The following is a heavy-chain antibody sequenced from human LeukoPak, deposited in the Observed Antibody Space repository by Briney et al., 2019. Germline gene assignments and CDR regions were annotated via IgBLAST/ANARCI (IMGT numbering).Heavy chain of an antibody. J-gene: IGHJ5*02. CDR1: GGSITRYY. CDR2: INHSGST. V-gene: IGHV4-34*01. CDR3: ARTGYSSGWYVWFDP. Sequence: SETLSLTCSVSGGSITRYYWSWIRQPPGKGLEWIGEINHSGSTNYNPSLKSRVTISVDTSKNQFSLKLSSVTAADTAVYYCARTGYSSGWYVWFDPWGQGTLATVSS. D-gene: IGHD6-19*01.